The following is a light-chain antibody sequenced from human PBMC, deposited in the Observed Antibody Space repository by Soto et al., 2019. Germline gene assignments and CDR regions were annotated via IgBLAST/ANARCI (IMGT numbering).Light chain of an antibody. V-gene: IGKV3-11*01. CDR1: QNVRTF. Sequence: EVVLTQSPATLSLSPGERATLSCRASQNVRTFLDWYQQKPGQAPRLLIYVASNRATGIPARFSGSGSGTDFTLTISGLEPEDFAVYYCQQHSHWPPWTFGQGTRVEIQ. CDR3: QQHSHWPPWT. J-gene: IGKJ1*01. CDR2: VAS.